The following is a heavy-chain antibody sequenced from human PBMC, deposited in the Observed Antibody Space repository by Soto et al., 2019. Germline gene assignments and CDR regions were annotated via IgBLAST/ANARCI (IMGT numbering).Heavy chain of an antibody. CDR3: ASGYNYGYKDY. CDR2: IYYSGST. J-gene: IGHJ4*02. D-gene: IGHD5-18*01. Sequence: SETLSLTCTVSGGSISSYYWSWIRQPPGKGLEWIGYIYYSGSTNYNPSLKSRVTISVDTSKNQFSLKLSSVTAADTAVCYCASGYNYGYKDYWGQRILVTVSS. CDR1: GGSISSYY. V-gene: IGHV4-59*01.